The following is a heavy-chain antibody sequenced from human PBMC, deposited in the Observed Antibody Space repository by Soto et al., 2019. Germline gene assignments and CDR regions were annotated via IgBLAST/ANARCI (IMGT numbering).Heavy chain of an antibody. CDR1: GFSLNNARMS. J-gene: IGHJ3*02. CDR3: ARPKTLYSGTEIDAFDI. V-gene: IGHV2-26*02. CDR2: IFSNDEK. D-gene: IGHD1-26*01. Sequence: QVTLKESGPVLVKPTETLTLTCTVSGFSLNNARMSVSWIRQPPGKALEWLAHIFSNDEKSYSTSLNSRLTISKDTSKSQVVLTMTNMDPVDTATYYCARPKTLYSGTEIDAFDIWGQGTMVTVSS.